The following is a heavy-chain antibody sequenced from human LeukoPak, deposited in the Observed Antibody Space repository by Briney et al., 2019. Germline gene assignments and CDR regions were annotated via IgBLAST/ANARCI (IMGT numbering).Heavy chain of an antibody. V-gene: IGHV4-34*01. CDR3: ARATSWYFKWFDP. D-gene: IGHD2-2*01. J-gene: IGHJ5*02. CDR1: SGSFSGYY. Sequence: SETLSLTCAVYSGSFSGYYWNWIRQPPGKGLEWIGEINHSGSTTYNPSLQSRVTISVDTSKNEFSLKLSSVTAADTAVYYCARATSWYFKWFDPWGQGTLVTVSS. CDR2: INHSGST.